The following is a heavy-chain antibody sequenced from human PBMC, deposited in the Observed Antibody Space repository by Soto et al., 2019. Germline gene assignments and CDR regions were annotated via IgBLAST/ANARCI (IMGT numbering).Heavy chain of an antibody. CDR1: GYTFTSFG. CDR3: ARDHRGGTDAFDI. Sequence: QVQLVQSGAEVKKPWASVKVSFKASGYTFTSFGISWVRQAPGQGLEWMGWISAYNGNTNYAENLQGRVTMTTDTSTSTAYMELRSLRSDDTAVYYCARDHRGGTDAFDIWGQGTMVTVSS. CDR2: ISAYNGNT. J-gene: IGHJ3*02. D-gene: IGHD2-15*01. V-gene: IGHV1-18*01.